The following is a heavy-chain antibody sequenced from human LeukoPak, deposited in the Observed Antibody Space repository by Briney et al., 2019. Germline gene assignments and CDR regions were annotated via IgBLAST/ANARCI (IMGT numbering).Heavy chain of an antibody. Sequence: ASVKVSCKASGYTFTSYGISWVRQAPGQGLEWMGWISAYNGNTNYAQKLQGRVTMTTDTSTSTAYMELRSLRSDDTAVYYCARIAVAGTVYYYYGMDVWAKGPRSPSP. D-gene: IGHD6-19*01. CDR3: ARIAVAGTVYYYYGMDV. V-gene: IGHV1-18*01. CDR2: ISAYNGNT. J-gene: IGHJ6*02. CDR1: GYTFTSYG.